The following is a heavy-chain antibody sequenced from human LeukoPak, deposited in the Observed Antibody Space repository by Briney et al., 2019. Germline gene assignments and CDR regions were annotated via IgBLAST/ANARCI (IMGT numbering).Heavy chain of an antibody. CDR2: ISVSGCSK. D-gene: IGHD3-10*01. J-gene: IGHJ4*02. CDR3: ATQPVWFGQDFDF. CDR1: GFTFSSYA. Sequence: GASLRLSCAASGFTFSSYAMSWVRQAPGEGREWGSAISVSGCSKYYADSVKGRFTLSRDNAKHSLYLQMNSLRAQDTAVYYCATQPVWFGQDFDFWAQGPLVPVSS. V-gene: IGHV3-23*01.